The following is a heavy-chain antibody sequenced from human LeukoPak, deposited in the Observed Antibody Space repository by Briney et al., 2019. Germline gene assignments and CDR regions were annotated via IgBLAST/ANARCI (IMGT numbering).Heavy chain of an antibody. J-gene: IGHJ4*02. CDR2: INPNRGGT. V-gene: IGHV1-2*02. CDR3: ARDRAVATIGGVDY. D-gene: IGHD5-12*01. Sequence: ASVKVSCKASGYTFTGYYMHWVRQAPGQGLEWMGWINPNRGGTNYAQKFQGGVTMTRDTSIRTAYMELSRLRSDDTAVYYCARDRAVATIGGVDYWGQGTLVTVSS. CDR1: GYTFTGYY.